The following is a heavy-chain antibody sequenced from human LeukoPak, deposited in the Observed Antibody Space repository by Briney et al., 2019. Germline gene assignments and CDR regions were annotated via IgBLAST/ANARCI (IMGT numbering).Heavy chain of an antibody. CDR2: IYTSGST. CDR3: AREPRSLLEWLLTDAFDI. V-gene: IGHV4-61*02. Sequence: SETLSLTCTVSGGSISSGSYYWSWIRQPAGKGLEWIGRIYTSGSTNYNPSLKSRVTISVDTSKNQFSLKLSSVTAADTAVYYCAREPRSLLEWLLTDAFDIWGQGTMVTVSS. CDR1: GGSISSGSYY. J-gene: IGHJ3*02. D-gene: IGHD3-3*01.